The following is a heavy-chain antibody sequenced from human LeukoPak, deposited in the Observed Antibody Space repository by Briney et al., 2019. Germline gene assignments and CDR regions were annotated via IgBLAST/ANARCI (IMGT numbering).Heavy chain of an antibody. CDR2: LYYSGST. V-gene: IGHV4-59*08. Sequence: SETLSLTCAVSGGSISSYYWGWIRQPPGKGLEWIGYLYYSGSTNYNPSLKSRVTISVDTSKNQFSLKLSSVTAADTAVYYCARGYYDSSGYYPGGFDYWGQGTLVTVSS. CDR1: GGSISSYY. J-gene: IGHJ4*02. CDR3: ARGYYDSSGYYPGGFDY. D-gene: IGHD3-22*01.